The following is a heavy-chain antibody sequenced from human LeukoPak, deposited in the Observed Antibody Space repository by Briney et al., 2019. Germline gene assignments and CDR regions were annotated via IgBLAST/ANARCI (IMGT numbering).Heavy chain of an antibody. CDR2: IYSGGST. J-gene: IGHJ3*02. D-gene: IGHD3-22*01. CDR3: ARDPTYYYDSSGYPNDAFDI. CDR1: GFTVSSNY. Sequence: GGSLRLSCAASGFTVSSNYMSWVRQAPGKGLEWVSVIYSGGSTYYADSVQGRFTISRDNSKNTLYLQMNSLRAEDTAVYYCARDPTYYYDSSGYPNDAFDIWGQGTMVTVSS. V-gene: IGHV3-66*02.